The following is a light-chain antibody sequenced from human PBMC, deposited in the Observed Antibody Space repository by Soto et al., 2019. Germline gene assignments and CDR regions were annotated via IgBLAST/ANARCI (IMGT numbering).Light chain of an antibody. CDR3: QQRDTWPPFT. V-gene: IGKV3-11*01. J-gene: IGKJ3*01. CDR1: RNISNH. CDR2: DAS. Sequence: EIVLTQSPATLSLSPGERATLSCRAIRNISNHLAWYQHKSGESPRLLISDASNRATGVPVRFSGSGSGTDCTLTISSLEPEDFAVYYCQQRDTWPPFTFGPGTKVEIK.